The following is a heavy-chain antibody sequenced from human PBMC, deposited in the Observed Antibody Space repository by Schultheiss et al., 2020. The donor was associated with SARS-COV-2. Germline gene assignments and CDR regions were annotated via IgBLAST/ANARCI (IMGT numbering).Heavy chain of an antibody. Sequence: SETLSLTCTVSGGSISSYYWSWIRQPAGKGLEWIGRIYTSGSTNYNPSLKSRVTMSVDTSKNQFSLKLSSVTAADTAVYYCARGGERIQLWSTSPSYGMDVWGQGTTVTVSS. D-gene: IGHD5-18*01. J-gene: IGHJ6*02. CDR2: IYTSGST. CDR1: GGSISSYY. CDR3: ARGGERIQLWSTSPSYGMDV. V-gene: IGHV4-4*07.